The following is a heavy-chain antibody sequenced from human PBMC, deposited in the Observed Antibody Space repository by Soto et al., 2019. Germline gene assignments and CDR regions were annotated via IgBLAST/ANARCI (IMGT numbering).Heavy chain of an antibody. CDR3: AREARYNSSYIRY. J-gene: IGHJ4*02. CDR1: GGSVSSGSYY. CDR2: IYYSGST. D-gene: IGHD6-13*01. V-gene: IGHV4-61*01. Sequence: PSETLSLTCTVSGGSVSSGSYYWSWIRQPPGKGLEWIGYIYYSGSTNYNPSLKSRVTISVDTSKNQFSLKLSSVTAAETAVYYCAREARYNSSYIRYWGQGTLVTVSS.